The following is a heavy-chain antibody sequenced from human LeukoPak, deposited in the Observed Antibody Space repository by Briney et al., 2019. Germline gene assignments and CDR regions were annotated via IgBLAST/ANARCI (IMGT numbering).Heavy chain of an antibody. CDR3: ARRGQVGGWYAFDY. CDR1: GYSFTSYW. D-gene: IGHD6-19*01. Sequence: GESLKISCKGSGYSFTSYWIGWVRQMPGKRLEWLGITYPGDSDTRYSPSFQGQVTISVDKSIGTAYLQWSSLKASDTAMYYCARRGQVGGWYAFDYWGQGTLVTVSS. CDR2: TYPGDSDT. V-gene: IGHV5-51*01. J-gene: IGHJ4*02.